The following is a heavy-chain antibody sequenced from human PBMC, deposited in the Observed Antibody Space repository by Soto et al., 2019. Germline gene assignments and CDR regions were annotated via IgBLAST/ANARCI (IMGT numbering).Heavy chain of an antibody. Sequence: GASVKVSCKASGGTFSSYAISWVRQAPGQGLEWMGGIIPIFGTANYAQKFQGRVTITADESTSTAYMELSSLRSEDTAVYYCARESEGRPTPRPGAGVFDPWGQGTLVTVSS. V-gene: IGHV1-69*13. CDR3: ARESEGRPTPRPGAGVFDP. CDR1: GGTFSSYA. J-gene: IGHJ5*02. D-gene: IGHD3-10*01. CDR2: IIPIFGTA.